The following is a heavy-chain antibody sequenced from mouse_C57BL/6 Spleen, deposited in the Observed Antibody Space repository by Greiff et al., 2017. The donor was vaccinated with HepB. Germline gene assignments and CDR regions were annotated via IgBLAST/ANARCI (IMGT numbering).Heavy chain of an antibody. D-gene: IGHD2-5*01. Sequence: EVQLQQSGPELVKPGASVKISCKASGYTFTDYYMNWVKQSHGKSLEWIGDINPNNGGTSYNQKFKGKATLTVDKSSSTAYMELRSLTSEDSALYYCARYSNYYFDYWGQGTTLTVSS. CDR3: ARYSNYYFDY. CDR1: GYTFTDYY. J-gene: IGHJ2*01. CDR2: INPNNGGT. V-gene: IGHV1-26*01.